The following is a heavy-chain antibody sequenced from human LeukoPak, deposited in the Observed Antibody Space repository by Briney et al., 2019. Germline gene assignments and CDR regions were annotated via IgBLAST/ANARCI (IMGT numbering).Heavy chain of an antibody. V-gene: IGHV3-30*02. CDR3: AKEGTASKPSDLDY. J-gene: IGHJ4*02. CDR1: GFTFSDYG. D-gene: IGHD1/OR15-1a*01. CDR2: IRFDGSDQ. Sequence: GGSLRLSCAASGFTFSDYGIHWVRQAPGRGLEWVAFIRFDGSDQYYADSVKGRFTISRDNYKNKLFLQMNSLRPDDTAVYYCAKEGTASKPSDLDYWGQGTLVTVSS.